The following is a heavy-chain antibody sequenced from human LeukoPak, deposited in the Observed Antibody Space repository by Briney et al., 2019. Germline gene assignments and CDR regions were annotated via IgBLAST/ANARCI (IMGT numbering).Heavy chain of an antibody. CDR1: GYTFISYS. D-gene: IGHD2-2*01. Sequence: ASVKVSCKASGYTFISYSMNWVRQDPGQGLEWMGWMNPNSGNTGYAQKFQGRVTMTRNTSISTAYMDLSSLRSDDTAVYYCARGFGLAAMNYYMDVWGKGTTVTISS. CDR2: MNPNSGNT. CDR3: ARGFGLAAMNYYMDV. J-gene: IGHJ6*03. V-gene: IGHV1-8*01.